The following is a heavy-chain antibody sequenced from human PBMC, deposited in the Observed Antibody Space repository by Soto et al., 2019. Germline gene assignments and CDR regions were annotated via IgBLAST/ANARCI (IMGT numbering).Heavy chain of an antibody. CDR3: ALSGAGLGMDAFDI. J-gene: IGHJ3*02. CDR1: GGSISSYY. Sequence: SQTLSLTCTVSGGSISSYYWSWIRQPPGKGLEWIGYIYYSGSTNYNPSLKSRVTISVDTSKNQFSLKLSSVTAADTAVYYCALSGAGLGMDAFDIWGQGTMVTVSS. D-gene: IGHD7-27*01. CDR2: IYYSGST. V-gene: IGHV4-59*01.